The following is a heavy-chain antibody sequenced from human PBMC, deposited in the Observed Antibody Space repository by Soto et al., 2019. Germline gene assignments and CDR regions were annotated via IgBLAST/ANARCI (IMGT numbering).Heavy chain of an antibody. CDR3: ARRKILSWFDP. Sequence: LSLTCTVSGGSISSSSYYWGWIRQPPGKGLEWIGSIYYSGSTYHNPSLKSRVTISVDTSKNQFSLKLSSVTAADTAVYYCARRKILSWFDPWGQGTLVTVSS. J-gene: IGHJ5*02. V-gene: IGHV4-39*01. CDR1: GGSISSSSYY. CDR2: IYYSGST. D-gene: IGHD3-3*01.